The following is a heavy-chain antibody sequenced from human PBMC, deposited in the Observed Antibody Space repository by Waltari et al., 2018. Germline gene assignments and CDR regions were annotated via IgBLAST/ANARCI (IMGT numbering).Heavy chain of an antibody. Sequence: QVQLVQSGPDVKKPGASVKVSCKASGYSFTGYYLQWVRQAQGQGLEWMGWINPNSGGTKYAQKFQGRVTLTRDTSISTAYMELSSLRSDDTAMYYCARDLKSYYSGMDVWGQGTTVTVSS. CDR2: INPNSGGT. V-gene: IGHV1-2*02. CDR1: GYSFTGYY. J-gene: IGHJ6*02. CDR3: ARDLKSYYSGMDV.